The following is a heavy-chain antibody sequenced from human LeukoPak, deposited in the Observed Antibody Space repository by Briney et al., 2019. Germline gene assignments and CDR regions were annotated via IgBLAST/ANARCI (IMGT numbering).Heavy chain of an antibody. V-gene: IGHV3-33*01. Sequence: GGSLRLSCAATGFTFNHYGMHWVRQAPGKGLEWVAVIWSNGTNKYYAGSVKGRFTISRADSRNTVYLQMNTLRPEDTGMYYCARDAQRGFDYRNSLRYWGQGTPVTVST. J-gene: IGHJ4*02. CDR1: GFTFNHYG. CDR3: ARDAQRGFDYRNSLRY. CDR2: IWSNGTNK. D-gene: IGHD4-11*01.